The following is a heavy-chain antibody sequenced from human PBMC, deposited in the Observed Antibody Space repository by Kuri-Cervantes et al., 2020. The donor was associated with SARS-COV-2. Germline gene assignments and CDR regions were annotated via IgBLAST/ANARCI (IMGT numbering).Heavy chain of an antibody. J-gene: IGHJ4*02. D-gene: IGHD6-13*01. Sequence: ASVKVSCKASGYTFTSYAMHWVRQAPGQRLEWMGWINAGNGNTKYSQKFQGRVTITRDTSASTAYMELSSLRSEDTAVYYCARVASSAAVNYFDYWGQGTLVTVSS. V-gene: IGHV1-3*01. CDR3: ARVASSAAVNYFDY. CDR1: GYTFTSYA. CDR2: INAGNGNT.